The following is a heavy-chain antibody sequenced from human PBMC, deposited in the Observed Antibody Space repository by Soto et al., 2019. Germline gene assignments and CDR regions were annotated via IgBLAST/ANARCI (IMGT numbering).Heavy chain of an antibody. CDR2: INQDGSEK. D-gene: IGHD1-26*01. J-gene: IGHJ4*02. CDR3: WGGVGDAF. Sequence: EMYLVESGGGLVQTGGSLRLSCEISQSAEATVRRDWMNWVRQAPGKGLEWVAHINQDGSEKYYLDSVKGRFTISRDNAKNSLYLQMNSRGAGDTAMYSCWGGVGDAFWGQGTLVTVSS. V-gene: IGHV3-7*01. CDR1: QSAEATVRRDW.